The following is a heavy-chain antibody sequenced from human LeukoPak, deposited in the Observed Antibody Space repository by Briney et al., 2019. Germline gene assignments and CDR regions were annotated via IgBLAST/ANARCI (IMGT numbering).Heavy chain of an antibody. V-gene: IGHV3-7*03. J-gene: IGHJ4*02. Sequence: PGGSLRLSCAASGFTFSSYWMNWVRQAPGKGLEWVANIKQDGSEKYYVDSVKGRFTISRDNAKNSLYLQMNSLRAEDTAVYYCARDVGPIHFDYWGQGALVTVSS. CDR2: IKQDGSEK. D-gene: IGHD1-26*01. CDR1: GFTFSSYW. CDR3: ARDVGPIHFDY.